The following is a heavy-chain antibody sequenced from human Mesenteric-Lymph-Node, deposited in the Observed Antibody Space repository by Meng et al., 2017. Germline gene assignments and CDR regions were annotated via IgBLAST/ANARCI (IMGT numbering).Heavy chain of an antibody. V-gene: IGHV1-2*06. CDR2: INPNSGGT. D-gene: IGHD5-24*01. CDR1: GYTFTGYY. Sequence: QGRRVQSGGEVRKPGASVKVSCKASGYTFTGYYMPWGRQAPGQGLEWMGRINPNSGGTNYAQKFQGRVTMTRDTSISTAYMELSRLRSDDTAVYYCARDSLDLEMATILGVDYWGQGTLVTVSS. CDR3: ARDSLDLEMATILGVDY. J-gene: IGHJ4*02.